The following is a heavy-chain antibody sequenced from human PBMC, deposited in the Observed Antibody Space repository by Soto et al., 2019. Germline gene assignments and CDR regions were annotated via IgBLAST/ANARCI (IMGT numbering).Heavy chain of an antibody. V-gene: IGHV4-31*03. CDR2: IYYSGST. CDR3: ARETYCGGDCYQNWFDP. CDR1: GGSISSGGYY. D-gene: IGHD2-21*02. Sequence: QVQLQESGPGLVKPSETLSLTCTVSGGSISSGGYYWSWIRQHPGKGLEWIGYIYYSGSTYYNPSLKSRVTISVDTSKNQFSLKLSSVTAADTAVYYCARETYCGGDCYQNWFDPWGQGTLVTVSS. J-gene: IGHJ5*02.